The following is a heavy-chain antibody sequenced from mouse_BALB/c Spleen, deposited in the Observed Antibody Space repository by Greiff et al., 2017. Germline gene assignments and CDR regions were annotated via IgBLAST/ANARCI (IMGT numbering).Heavy chain of an antibody. V-gene: IGHV5-6-3*01. CDR1: GFTFSSYG. CDR3: ARGGNYEAMDY. D-gene: IGHD2-1*01. J-gene: IGHJ4*01. Sequence: EVQRVESGGGLVQPGGSLKLSCAASGFTFSSYGMSWVRQTPDKRLELVATINRNGGSTYYPDSVKGRFTISRDNAKNTLYLQMSSLKSEDTAMYYCARGGNYEAMDYWGQGTSVTVSS. CDR2: INRNGGST.